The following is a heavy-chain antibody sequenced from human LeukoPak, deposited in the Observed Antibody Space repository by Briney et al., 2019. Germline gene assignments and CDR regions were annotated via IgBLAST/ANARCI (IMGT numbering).Heavy chain of an antibody. Sequence: SETLSLTCTVSGGSISSYYWSWIRQPPGKGLEWIGYIYYSGSTNYNPSLKSRVTISVDTSKNQFSLKLSSVTAADTAVYYCAKQRVEMATITAFVPWGQGTLVTVSS. CDR2: IYYSGST. CDR3: AKQRVEMATITAFVP. D-gene: IGHD5-24*01. J-gene: IGHJ5*02. CDR1: GGSISSYY. V-gene: IGHV4-59*08.